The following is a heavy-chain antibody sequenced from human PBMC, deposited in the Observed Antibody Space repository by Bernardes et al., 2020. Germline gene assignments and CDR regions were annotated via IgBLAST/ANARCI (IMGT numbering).Heavy chain of an antibody. V-gene: IGHV1-18*01. CDR2: ISAYNGNT. CDR1: GYTFTSYG. Sequence: ASVKVSCKASGYTFTSYGISWVRQAPGQGLEWMGWISAYNGNTNYAQKLQGRVTMTTDTSTSTAYMELRSLRSDDTAVYYCARWYYDFWSGYYPAFDYWGQGTLVTVSS. CDR3: ARWYYDFWSGYYPAFDY. J-gene: IGHJ4*02. D-gene: IGHD3-3*01.